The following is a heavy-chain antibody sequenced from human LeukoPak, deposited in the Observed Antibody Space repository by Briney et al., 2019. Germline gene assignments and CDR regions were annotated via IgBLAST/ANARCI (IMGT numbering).Heavy chain of an antibody. D-gene: IGHD2-2*02. J-gene: IGHJ6*03. Sequence: ASVKVSCKASGYTFTGYYMHWVRQAPGQGLEWMGWINPNSGGTNYAQKFQGRVTMTRDTSISTAYMELSRLRSDDTAVYYCARGEVPAAIHHYYYYMDVWGKGTTVTVSS. CDR1: GYTFTGYY. CDR2: INPNSGGT. V-gene: IGHV1-2*02. CDR3: ARGEVPAAIHHYYYYMDV.